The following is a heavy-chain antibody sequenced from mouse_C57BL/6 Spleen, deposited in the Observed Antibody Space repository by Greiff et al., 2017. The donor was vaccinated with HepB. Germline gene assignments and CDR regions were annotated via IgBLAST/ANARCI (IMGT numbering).Heavy chain of an antibody. V-gene: IGHV5-17*01. CDR3: ARSYDYEWYFDV. D-gene: IGHD2-4*01. CDR1: GFTFSDYG. CDR2: ISSGSSTI. Sequence: EVKLMESGGGLVKPGGSLKLSCAASGFTFSDYGMHWVRQAPEKGLEWVAYISSGSSTIYYADTVKGRFTISRDNAKNTLFLQMTSLRSEDTAMYYCARSYDYEWYFDVWGTGTTVTVSS. J-gene: IGHJ1*03.